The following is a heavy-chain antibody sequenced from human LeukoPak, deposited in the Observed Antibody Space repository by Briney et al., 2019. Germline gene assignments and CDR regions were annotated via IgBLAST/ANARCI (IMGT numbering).Heavy chain of an antibody. CDR1: GFTFSSYA. J-gene: IGHJ6*02. CDR2: ISYDGSNK. Sequence: PGGSLRLSCAASGFTFSSYAMHRVRQAPGKGLEWVAVISYDGSNKYYADSVKGRFTISRDNSKNTLYLQMNSLRAEDTAVYYCARAGPSEYQLLYYYGMDVWGQGTTVTVSS. V-gene: IGHV3-30-3*01. D-gene: IGHD2-2*01. CDR3: ARAGPSEYQLLYYYGMDV.